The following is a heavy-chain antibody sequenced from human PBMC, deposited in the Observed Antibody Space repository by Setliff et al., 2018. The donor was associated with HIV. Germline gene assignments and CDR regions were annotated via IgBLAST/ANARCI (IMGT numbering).Heavy chain of an antibody. CDR2: INPNSGGT. CDR1: GYTFTGYY. J-gene: IGHJ3*02. Sequence: ASVKVSCKASGYTFTGYYMHWVRQAPGQGLEWMGRINPNSGGTNYAQKCQGRVTMTRDTPISKAYMELSRLRSDDTAVYYCARGTRVGANDAFDIWGQGTMVTVSS. CDR3: ARGTRVGANDAFDI. D-gene: IGHD1-26*01. V-gene: IGHV1-2*06.